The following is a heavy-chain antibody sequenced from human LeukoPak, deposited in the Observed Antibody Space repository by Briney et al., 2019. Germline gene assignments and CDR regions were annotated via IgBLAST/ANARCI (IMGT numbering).Heavy chain of an antibody. V-gene: IGHV1-2*02. D-gene: IGHD4-11*01. CDR3: ARYDYSNLDMAEYFQH. Sequence: ASVKVSCKASGYTXTGYYMHGVRQAPGQGLEWMGWINPNSGGTNYAQKFQGRVTMTRDTSISTAYMGLSRLRSDDTAVYYCARYDYSNLDMAEYFQHWGQGTLVTVSS. CDR1: GYTXTGYY. J-gene: IGHJ1*01. CDR2: INPNSGGT.